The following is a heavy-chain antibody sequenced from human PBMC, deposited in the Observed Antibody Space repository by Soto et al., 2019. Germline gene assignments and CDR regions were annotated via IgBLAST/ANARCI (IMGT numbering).Heavy chain of an antibody. V-gene: IGHV3-33*01. D-gene: IGHD1-26*01. CDR3: ARDRGATDFDY. CDR1: GFTFSSYG. Sequence: GSLRLSCAASGFTFSSYGMHWVRQAPGKGLEWVAVIWYDGSNKYYADSVKGRFTISRDNSKNTLYLQMNSLRAEDTAVYYCARDRGATDFDYWGQGTLVTVSS. CDR2: IWYDGSNK. J-gene: IGHJ4*02.